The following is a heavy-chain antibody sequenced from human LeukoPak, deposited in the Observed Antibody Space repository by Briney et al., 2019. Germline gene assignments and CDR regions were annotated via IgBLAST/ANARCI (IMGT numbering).Heavy chain of an antibody. CDR2: INLKSGGT. CDR3: ARRSRYYGSGSHNNPFDY. V-gene: IGHV1-2*02. Sequence: PGASVKVSCKASGYTFTGYYMHWVRQAPGQGLEWMGWINLKSGGTNSAEKFQGRVTMTRDTSTSTVYMELSSLRSEDTAVYYCARRSRYYGSGSHNNPFDYWGQGTLVTVSS. J-gene: IGHJ4*02. D-gene: IGHD3-10*01. CDR1: GYTFTGYY.